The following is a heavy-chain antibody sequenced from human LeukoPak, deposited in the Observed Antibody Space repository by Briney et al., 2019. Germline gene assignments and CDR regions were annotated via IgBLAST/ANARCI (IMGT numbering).Heavy chain of an antibody. CDR1: GFTVSSNY. V-gene: IGHV3-53*04. CDR3: GRGGYCPNGVCYRGGTYYFDY. CDR2: IYSGGST. Sequence: PGGSLRLSCAASGFTVSSNYMSWVRQAPGKGLEWVSVIYSGGSTYYADSVKGRFTSSRHNSKNTLYLQMNTLRAEDTAVYYCGRGGYCPNGVCYRGGTYYFDYWGQGTLVTVSS. D-gene: IGHD2-8*01. J-gene: IGHJ4*02.